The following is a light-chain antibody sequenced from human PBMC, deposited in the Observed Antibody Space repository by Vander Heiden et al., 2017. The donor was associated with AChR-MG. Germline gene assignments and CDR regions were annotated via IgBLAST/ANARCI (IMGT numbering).Light chain of an antibody. J-gene: IGLJ3*02. CDR1: GSNIGNDY. Sequence: QFVLKHRPSLSAAPGQQVTISCSGSGSNIGNDYVSWYQQFPGTAPKLLIYDSNKRPSGIPDRFSGSASGTSATLGITGLQTGDEADYYFGTWDSSLSQQVFGGGTKLTVL. CDR3: GTWDSSLSQQV. V-gene: IGLV1-51*01. CDR2: DSN.